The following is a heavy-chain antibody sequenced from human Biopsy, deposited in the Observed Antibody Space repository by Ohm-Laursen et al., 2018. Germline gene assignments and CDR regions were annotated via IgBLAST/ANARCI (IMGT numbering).Heavy chain of an antibody. J-gene: IGHJ5*02. CDR3: ARGYSRRVSIFEASIYWFDT. V-gene: IGHV1-8*01. CDR2: MIPSSGKT. D-gene: IGHD6-6*01. CDR1: GYSFSTYD. Sequence: ASVKVSCKASGYSFSTYDVNWVRQARGHGLEWRGWMIPSSGKTGYAQRFQGRVTLTMNTSISTAYMELSGLRSEDTAVYFCARGYSRRVSIFEASIYWFDTWGQGTLVTVSS.